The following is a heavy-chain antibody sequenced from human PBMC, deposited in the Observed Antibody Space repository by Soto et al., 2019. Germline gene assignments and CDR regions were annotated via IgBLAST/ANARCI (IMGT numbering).Heavy chain of an antibody. CDR2: INPVNGNT. CDR3: ARGIATGQLEP. Sequence: QVQLVQSGAEVKKPGASVMLSCKASGYTFTTYTMNWVRQAPGQRLEWMGWINPVNGNTKSSQKFQDRVIITRDTSASTAYMELRSLRSEYTAVYYCARGIATGQLEPWGQGTLVIGPS. J-gene: IGHJ5*02. V-gene: IGHV1-3*01. D-gene: IGHD6-13*01. CDR1: GYTFTTYT.